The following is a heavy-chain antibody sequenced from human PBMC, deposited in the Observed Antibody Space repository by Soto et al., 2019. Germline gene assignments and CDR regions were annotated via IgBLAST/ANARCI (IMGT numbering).Heavy chain of an antibody. CDR3: ARGGALDGTSPPFNH. CDR2: INANSGDT. V-gene: IGHV1-2*02. J-gene: IGHJ4*02. CDR1: GYTFSGHY. Sequence: ASVKVSCKASGYTFSGHYMHWIRQAPGQGPEWLGWINANSGDTDRAPKFQDRLTMTRDTSISTAYMELSRLRSDDTAVYYCARGGALDGTSPPFNHWGQGTLVTVSS. D-gene: IGHD6-19*01.